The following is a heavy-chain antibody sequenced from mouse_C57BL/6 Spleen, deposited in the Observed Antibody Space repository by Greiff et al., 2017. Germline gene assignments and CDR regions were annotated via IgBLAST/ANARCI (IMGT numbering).Heavy chain of an antibody. CDR1: GYTFTGYW. V-gene: IGHV1-9*01. Sequence: QVQLQQSGAELMKPGASVKLSCKATGYTFTGYWIEWVKQRPGHGLEWIGEIFPGSGSTNYTEKFKGMATFTADTSSNTAYMQLSSLTTEDSAIYYCAISMSAWFADWGQGTLVTVSA. CDR3: AISMSAWFAD. CDR2: IFPGSGST. J-gene: IGHJ3*01.